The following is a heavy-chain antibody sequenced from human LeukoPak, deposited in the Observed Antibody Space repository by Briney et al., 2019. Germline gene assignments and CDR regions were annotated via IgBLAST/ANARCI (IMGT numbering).Heavy chain of an antibody. CDR3: ARDVSYCSSTSCYNYGMDV. CDR2: IYYSGST. Sequence: SETLSLTCTVSGGSISNYYWSWIRQPPGKGLEWIGYIYYSGSTNYNPSLKSRVTISVDTSKNQFSLKLSSVTAADTAVYYCARDVSYCSSTSCYNYGMDVWGQGTTVTVSS. V-gene: IGHV4-59*01. CDR1: GGSISNYY. D-gene: IGHD2-2*02. J-gene: IGHJ6*02.